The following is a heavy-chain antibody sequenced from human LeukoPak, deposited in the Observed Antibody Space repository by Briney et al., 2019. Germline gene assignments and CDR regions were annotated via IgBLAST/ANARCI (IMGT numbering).Heavy chain of an antibody. J-gene: IGHJ6*02. V-gene: IGHV1-69*13. Sequence: HGASVTVSCKASGGTFSSYAISWVRQAPGQGLEWMGGIIPIFGTANYAQKFQGRVTITADESTSTAYMELSSLRSEDTAVYYCARSFREYYYGMDVWGQGTTVTVSS. D-gene: IGHD3-10*01. CDR3: ARSFREYYYGMDV. CDR1: GGTFSSYA. CDR2: IIPIFGTA.